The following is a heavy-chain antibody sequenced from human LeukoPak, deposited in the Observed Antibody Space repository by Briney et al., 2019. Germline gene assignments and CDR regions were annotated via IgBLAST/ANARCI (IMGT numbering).Heavy chain of an antibody. J-gene: IGHJ4*02. V-gene: IGHV3-48*01. D-gene: IGHD3-10*01. CDR1: GFTFSSYS. Sequence: GGSLRLSCAASGFTFSSYSMNWVRQAPGKGLEWVSYISSSSSTIYYADSVKGRFTISRDNAKNSLYLQMNSLRAEDTAVYYCARDNGSGSYSYYFDYWGQGTLVTVSS. CDR2: ISSSSSTI. CDR3: ARDNGSGSYSYYFDY.